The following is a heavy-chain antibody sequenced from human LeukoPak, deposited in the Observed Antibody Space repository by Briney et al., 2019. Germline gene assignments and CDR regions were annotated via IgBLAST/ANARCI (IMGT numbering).Heavy chain of an antibody. J-gene: IGHJ5*02. V-gene: IGHV3-33*01. Sequence: EGSLRLSCAASGFTFSSYGMHWVRQAPGKGLEWVAVIWYDGSNKYYADSVKGRFTISRDNSKNTLYLQMNSLRAEDTAVYYCARDYLEGSGVPWGQGTLVTVSS. CDR3: ARDYLEGSGVP. CDR2: IWYDGSNK. CDR1: GFTFSSYG. D-gene: IGHD3-3*01.